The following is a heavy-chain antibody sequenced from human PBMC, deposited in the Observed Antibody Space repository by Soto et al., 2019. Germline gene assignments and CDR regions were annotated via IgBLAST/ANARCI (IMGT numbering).Heavy chain of an antibody. V-gene: IGHV4-39*01. D-gene: IGHD3-16*01. Sequence: PSETLSLTCSVTGASIRSRSYYWGWIRQPLRKGLEWIGNILYTGSNYYNPSLKSRVTMSVDTSKNQFSLSLRSVTAADTAVYYCARLTGEGFENIVYYFMDVWGQGTAVTVSS. CDR1: GASIRSRSYY. CDR3: ARLTGEGFENIVYYFMDV. CDR2: ILYTGSN. J-gene: IGHJ6*02.